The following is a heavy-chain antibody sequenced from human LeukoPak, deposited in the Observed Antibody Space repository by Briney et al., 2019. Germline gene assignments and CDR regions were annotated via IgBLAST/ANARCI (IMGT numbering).Heavy chain of an antibody. J-gene: IGHJ5*02. Sequence: SVKVSCKASGGTFNSYAISWVRQAPGQGLEWMGGIIPIFGTANYAQKFQGRVTITADESTSTAYMELSSLRSEDTAVYYCARGDLEMATIGYNWFDPWGQGTLVTVSS. CDR3: ARGDLEMATIGYNWFDP. CDR1: GGTFNSYA. CDR2: IIPIFGTA. D-gene: IGHD5-24*01. V-gene: IGHV1-69*13.